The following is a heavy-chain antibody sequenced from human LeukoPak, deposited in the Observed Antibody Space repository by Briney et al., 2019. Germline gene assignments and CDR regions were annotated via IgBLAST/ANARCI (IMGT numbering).Heavy chain of an antibody. CDR3: ARPDPPLILEWPAPYFDY. V-gene: IGHV3-23*01. Sequence: PGGSLRLSCAASGFTFSSYAMSWVRQAPGKGLEWVSTISGSGGSTYYADSVKGRFTISRDNSKNPLYLLMNRLRAEDTAVYYCARPDPPLILEWPAPYFDYWGQGTLVTVSS. CDR2: ISGSGGST. D-gene: IGHD3-3*01. CDR1: GFTFSSYA. J-gene: IGHJ4*02.